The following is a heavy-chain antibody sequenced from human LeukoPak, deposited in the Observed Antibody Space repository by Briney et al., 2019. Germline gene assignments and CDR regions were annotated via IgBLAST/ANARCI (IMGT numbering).Heavy chain of an antibody. J-gene: IGHJ4*02. CDR2: INEDGSGK. Sequence: GGSLRLSCVSSGFTFSNYWMKWVRQAPGKGLEWVASINEDGSGKFSVGSVKDRITISRDNAKNSLYLQMNSLRAEDTALYYCAKGGSGSYYTYWGQGTLVTVSS. CDR3: AKGGSGSYYTY. V-gene: IGHV3-7*03. CDR1: GFTFSNYW. D-gene: IGHD3-10*01.